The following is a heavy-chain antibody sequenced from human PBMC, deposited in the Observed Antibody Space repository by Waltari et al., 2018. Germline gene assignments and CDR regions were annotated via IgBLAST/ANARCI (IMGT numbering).Heavy chain of an antibody. D-gene: IGHD3-3*01. Sequence: QVQLQESGPGLVKPSETLSLTCTVSGDSISSYYWSWIRQPPGKGLEWIGYIYYSGSTNYNPSLKSRVTISVDTSKNQFSLKLSSVTAADTAVYYCASINDFWSGYLYLRYFDYWGQGTLVTVSS. V-gene: IGHV4-59*12. J-gene: IGHJ4*02. CDR2: IYYSGST. CDR1: GDSISSYY. CDR3: ASINDFWSGYLYLRYFDY.